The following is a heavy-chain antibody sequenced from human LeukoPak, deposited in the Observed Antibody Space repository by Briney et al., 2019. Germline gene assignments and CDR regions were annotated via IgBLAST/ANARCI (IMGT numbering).Heavy chain of an antibody. J-gene: IGHJ4*02. CDR1: GYTCSKDA. CDR2: IAPSGVTT. Sequence: GGSLRLSCAASGYTCSKDAMIWDRKAPGKGLEGVSAIAPSGVTTYYADSVKGRFTISRDNSKSTLYLQMNSLRAEDTAVYYCAKHYGDYRSFDYWGQGTLVTVSS. CDR3: AKHYGDYRSFDY. V-gene: IGHV3-23*01. D-gene: IGHD4-17*01.